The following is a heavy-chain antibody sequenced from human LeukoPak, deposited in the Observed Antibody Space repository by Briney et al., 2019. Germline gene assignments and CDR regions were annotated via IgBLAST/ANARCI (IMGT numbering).Heavy chain of an antibody. CDR2: ISSSGSTI. Sequence: PGGSLRLSCAASGFTFSSYEMNWVRQAPGKGLEWVSYISSSGSTIYYADSVKGRFAISRDNAKNSLYLQMNSLRAEDTALYYCARPFWSGYPDAFDIWGQGTMVTVSS. V-gene: IGHV3-48*03. CDR1: GFTFSSYE. CDR3: ARPFWSGYPDAFDI. D-gene: IGHD3-3*01. J-gene: IGHJ3*02.